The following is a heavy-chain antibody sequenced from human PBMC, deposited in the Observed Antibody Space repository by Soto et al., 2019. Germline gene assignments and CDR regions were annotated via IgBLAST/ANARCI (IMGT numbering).Heavy chain of an antibody. CDR1: GFTLSRLD. D-gene: IGHD6-6*01. CDR2: LSYDGIAQ. V-gene: IGHV3-30*03. Sequence: QEQLVESGGDVVQPGGSLRLSCAASGFTLSRLDMHWVRQAPGNGLEWVAVLSYDGIAQYYADSVKGRFTISIDNSKNTPYLQMSSLRVEDTSLYYCLRWGWYGTSSPSDRWGQGTLVTVSA. CDR3: LRWGWYGTSSPSDR. J-gene: IGHJ4*02.